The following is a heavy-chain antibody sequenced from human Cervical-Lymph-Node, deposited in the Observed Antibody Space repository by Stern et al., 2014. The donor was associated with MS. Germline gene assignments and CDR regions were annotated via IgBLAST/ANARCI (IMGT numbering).Heavy chain of an antibody. CDR1: GGSISSYY. D-gene: IGHD3-22*01. Sequence: QVQLQESGPGLVKPSETLSLTCTVSGGSISSYYWSWIRQPPGKGLAWIGYIYYSGSTNYNPSLKSRVTISVDTSKNQFSLKLSSVTAADTAVYYCARTRRVSDFDYWGQGTLVTVSS. CDR2: IYYSGST. V-gene: IGHV4-59*01. J-gene: IGHJ4*02. CDR3: ARTRRVSDFDY.